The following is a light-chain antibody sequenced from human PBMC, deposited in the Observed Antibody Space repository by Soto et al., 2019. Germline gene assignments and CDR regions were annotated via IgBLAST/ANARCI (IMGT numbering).Light chain of an antibody. Sequence: QSALTQPASVSGSPGQSITISCTGTSSDVGGYNYVSWYQQQPGKAPRLMIYEVSDRPSGVSNRFSGSKSDNTASLTISGLQAEDEADYYCQSFDKYLSAVVFGGGTKLTVL. J-gene: IGLJ2*01. CDR3: QSFDKYLSAVV. V-gene: IGLV2-14*01. CDR1: SSDVGGYNY. CDR2: EVS.